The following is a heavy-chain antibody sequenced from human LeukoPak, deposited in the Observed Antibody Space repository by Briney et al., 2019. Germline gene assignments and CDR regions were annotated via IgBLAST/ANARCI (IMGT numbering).Heavy chain of an antibody. CDR2: ISGSGGST. D-gene: IGHD3-22*01. J-gene: IGHJ4*02. CDR3: AKEGDSSGYSRYFDY. CDR1: GFTFSSYA. V-gene: IGHV3-23*01. Sequence: PGGSLRLSCAASGFTFSSYAMSWVRQAPGKGRAWVSAISGSGGSTYYADSVKGRFTISRDNSKNTLYLQMNSLRAEDTAVYYCAKEGDSSGYSRYFDYWGQGTLVTVSS.